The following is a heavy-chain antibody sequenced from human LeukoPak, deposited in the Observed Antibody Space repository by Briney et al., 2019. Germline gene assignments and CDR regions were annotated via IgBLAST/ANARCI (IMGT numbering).Heavy chain of an antibody. J-gene: IGHJ4*02. CDR3: AREPVAGIPPR. Sequence: PGGSLRLSCAASGFTFSSYSMNWVRQAPGKGLEWVSSISSTSAYIYYADSVRGRFTISRDNAKNSLDLQMNSLRVEDTAVYYCAREPVAGIPPRWGQGTLVTVSS. V-gene: IGHV3-21*01. D-gene: IGHD6-19*01. CDR2: ISSTSAYI. CDR1: GFTFSSYS.